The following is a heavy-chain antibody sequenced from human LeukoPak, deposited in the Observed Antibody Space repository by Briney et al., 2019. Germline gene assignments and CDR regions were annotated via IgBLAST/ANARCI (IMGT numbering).Heavy chain of an antibody. Sequence: GGSLRLSCAASGFTFGTYWMSWVRQAPGKGLEWVANIKQDGSEKHYVDSVKGRFTISRDNAKNSLYLQMNSLRAEDTAVYYCARDYYDSSGYYSPLFDYWGQGTLVTVSS. J-gene: IGHJ4*02. CDR3: ARDYYDSSGYYSPLFDY. D-gene: IGHD3-22*01. V-gene: IGHV3-7*01. CDR2: IKQDGSEK. CDR1: GFTFGTYW.